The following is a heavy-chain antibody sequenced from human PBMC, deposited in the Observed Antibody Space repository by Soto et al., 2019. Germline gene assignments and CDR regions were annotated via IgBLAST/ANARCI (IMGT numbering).Heavy chain of an antibody. CDR2: INPNSGGT. Sequence: ASVKVSCKASGYTFTGYYMHWVRQAPGQGLEWMGWINPNSGGTNYAQKFQGRVTMTRDTSISTAYMELSRLRSDDTAVYYCARAGPASYDSSGYYYYFWGQGNLVTVSS. CDR1: GYTFTGYY. D-gene: IGHD3-22*01. V-gene: IGHV1-2*02. CDR3: ARAGPASYDSSGYYYYF. J-gene: IGHJ4*02.